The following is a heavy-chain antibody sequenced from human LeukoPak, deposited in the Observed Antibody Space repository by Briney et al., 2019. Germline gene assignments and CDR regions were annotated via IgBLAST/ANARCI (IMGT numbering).Heavy chain of an antibody. D-gene: IGHD6-13*01. Sequence: SGGSLRLSCAASGFTFSSYAMHWVRQAPGKGLEWVAVISYDGSNKYYADSVKGRFTMSRDNSKNTLYPQMNSLRAEDTAVYYCANQKAGYFDYWGQGTLVTVSS. V-gene: IGHV3-30-3*01. CDR2: ISYDGSNK. CDR3: ANQKAGYFDY. J-gene: IGHJ4*02. CDR1: GFTFSSYA.